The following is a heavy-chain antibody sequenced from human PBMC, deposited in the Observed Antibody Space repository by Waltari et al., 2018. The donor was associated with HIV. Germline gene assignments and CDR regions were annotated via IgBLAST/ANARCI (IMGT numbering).Heavy chain of an antibody. CDR3: ARGLTGEEKI. CDR2: IYYSGST. Sequence: QVQLQESGPGLVKPSETLSLTCTVSGGSISSYYLSWIRQPPGKGLEWIGYIYYSGSTNYNPSLKSRVTISVDTSKNQFSLKLSSVTAADTAVYYCARGLTGEEKIWGQGTMVTVSS. V-gene: IGHV4-59*01. CDR1: GGSISSYY. D-gene: IGHD7-27*01. J-gene: IGHJ3*02.